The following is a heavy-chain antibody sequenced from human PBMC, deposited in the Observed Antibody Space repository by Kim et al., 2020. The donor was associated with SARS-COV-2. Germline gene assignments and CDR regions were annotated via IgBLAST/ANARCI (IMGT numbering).Heavy chain of an antibody. J-gene: IGHJ4*02. D-gene: IGHD3-10*01. CDR3: ASSFVRGVSYY. V-gene: IGHV3-7*03. CDR2: INQDGSEK. Sequence: GGSLRLSCAASGFTFSNYWMNWVRQAPGKGLEWVANINQDGSEKNYVDSVKGRFTISRDNAKNSLYLQMNSLRAEDTAVYYCASSFVRGVSYYWGQGTLVTVSS. CDR1: GFTFSNYW.